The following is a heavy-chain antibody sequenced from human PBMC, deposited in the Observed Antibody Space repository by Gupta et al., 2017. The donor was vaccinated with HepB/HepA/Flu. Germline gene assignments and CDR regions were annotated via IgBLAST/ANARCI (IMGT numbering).Heavy chain of an antibody. CDR1: GGSIRNGNYY. CDR2: TYYSGSP. D-gene: IGHD3-22*01. Sequence: QVQLQQSGPGLVKPSQTLSLTCTFSGGSIRNGNYYWSWIRQPPGKGLEWIGYTYYSGSPYYNPSLRSRVSISIDTSKNQFYLRLSSVTAADTAVYYCASYYYDSSGKFDYWGQGTLVTVSS. J-gene: IGHJ4*02. V-gene: IGHV4-30-4*01. CDR3: ASYYYDSSGKFDY.